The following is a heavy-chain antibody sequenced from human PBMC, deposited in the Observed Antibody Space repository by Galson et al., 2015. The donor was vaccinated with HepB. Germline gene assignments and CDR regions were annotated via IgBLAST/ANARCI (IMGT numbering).Heavy chain of an antibody. CDR3: ARHVGWVAMARFDP. D-gene: IGHD5-12*01. Sequence: SVKVSCKASGYTFTNYGISWVRQAPGQGLEWMGWISAYNGKTNYAQKLQGRVTMTTDTSTSTAYMELRSLRSDDTTVYYCARHVGWVAMARFDPWGQGTLVTVSS. V-gene: IGHV1-18*01. J-gene: IGHJ5*02. CDR2: ISAYNGKT. CDR1: GYTFTNYG.